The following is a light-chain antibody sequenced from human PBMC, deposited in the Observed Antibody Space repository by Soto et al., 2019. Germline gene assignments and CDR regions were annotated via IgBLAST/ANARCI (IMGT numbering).Light chain of an antibody. J-gene: IGKJ3*01. Sequence: IVMTQSPVILSFSPCETATLSCSSIQSVSTKLAWYQQRPGQTPRLLIYNASTRATGVPARFSGGGSVTEFSLTISSLQSDDLAVYYCHQYNTWPPHFTFGPGTKVDIK. CDR2: NAS. CDR1: QSVSTK. CDR3: HQYNTWPPHFT. V-gene: IGKV3-15*01.